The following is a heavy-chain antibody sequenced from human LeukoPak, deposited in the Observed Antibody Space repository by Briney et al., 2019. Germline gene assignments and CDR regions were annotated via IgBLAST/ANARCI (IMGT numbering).Heavy chain of an antibody. Sequence: PSETLSPTCTVSGGSISSYYWSWIRQPPGKGLEWIGYIYYSGSTNYNPSLKSRVTISVDKSKNQFSLKLSSVTAADTAVYYCARDFNYYDSSSNAFDIWGQGTMVTVSS. CDR2: IYYSGST. CDR1: GGSISSYY. J-gene: IGHJ3*02. CDR3: ARDFNYYDSSSNAFDI. V-gene: IGHV4-59*12. D-gene: IGHD3-22*01.